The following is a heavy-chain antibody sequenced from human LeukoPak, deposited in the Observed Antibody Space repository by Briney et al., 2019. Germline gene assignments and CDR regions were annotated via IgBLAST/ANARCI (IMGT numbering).Heavy chain of an antibody. CDR1: GGSISSYY. V-gene: IGHV4-38-2*02. CDR2: IYHSGST. Sequence: SETLSLTCTVSGGSISSYYWGWIRQPPGEGLEWIGSIYHSGSTYYNPSLKSRVTISVDTSKNQFSLKLSSVTAADTAVYYCARGMDYYDSSGYSYNWFDPWGQGTLVTVSS. CDR3: ARGMDYYDSSGYSYNWFDP. D-gene: IGHD3-22*01. J-gene: IGHJ5*02.